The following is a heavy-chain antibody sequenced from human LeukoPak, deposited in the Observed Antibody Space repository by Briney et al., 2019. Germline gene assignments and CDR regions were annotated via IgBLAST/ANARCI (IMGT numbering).Heavy chain of an antibody. V-gene: IGHV4-30-4*08. Sequence: SETLSLTCTVSGGSISSGDYYWSWIRQPPGKGLEWIGYIYHSGTTYYNPSLKSRVTISVDTSKNQFFLRLNSATAADTAVYYCARAGRYLYGSTSYLYFDYWGVGVLVTVSS. J-gene: IGHJ4*01. CDR1: GGSISSGDYY. CDR3: ARAGRYLYGSTSYLYFDY. D-gene: IGHD3-16*02. CDR2: IYHSGTT.